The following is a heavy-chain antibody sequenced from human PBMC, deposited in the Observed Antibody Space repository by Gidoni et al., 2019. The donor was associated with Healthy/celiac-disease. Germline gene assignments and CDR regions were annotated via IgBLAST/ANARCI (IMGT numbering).Heavy chain of an antibody. V-gene: IGHV4-34*01. CDR2: INHSGST. J-gene: IGHJ4*02. CDR3: ARGRRNYYDSSGYIDY. D-gene: IGHD3-22*01. Sequence: QVQLPQWGAGLLKPSETLSLTCAVYGGSFSGYYWSWIRQPPGKGLELIGEINHSGSTNYNPSLKSRVTISVDTSKIQFSLKLSSVTAADTAVYYCARGRRNYYDSSGYIDYWGQGTLVTVSS. CDR1: GGSFSGYY.